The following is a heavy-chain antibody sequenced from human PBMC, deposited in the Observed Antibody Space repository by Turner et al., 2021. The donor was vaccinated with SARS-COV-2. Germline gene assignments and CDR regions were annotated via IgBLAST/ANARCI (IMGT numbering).Heavy chain of an antibody. V-gene: IGHV3-33*01. Sequence: QVQLVESGGGVVQPGRSLRLSCAASGFTFSSYGMHWVRQAPGNGLEWVAVIWYDGSNKYYADSVKGRFTISRDISKNTLYLQMNSLRAEDTAVYYCARDHYYDSSGYTLDAFDIWGQGTMVTISS. CDR3: ARDHYYDSSGYTLDAFDI. D-gene: IGHD3-22*01. J-gene: IGHJ3*02. CDR2: IWYDGSNK. CDR1: GFTFSSYG.